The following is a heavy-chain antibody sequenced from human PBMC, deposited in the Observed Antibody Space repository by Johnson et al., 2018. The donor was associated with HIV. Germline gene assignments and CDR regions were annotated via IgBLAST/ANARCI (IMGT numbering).Heavy chain of an antibody. J-gene: IGHJ3*02. CDR2: IKQDGSEK. V-gene: IGHV3-7*01. Sequence: VQLVESGGGVVRPGGSLRLSCAASGFTFDDYGMSWVRQAPGKGLEWVANIKQDGSEKYYLDSVKGRFTISRDNAKNSLYLQMDSLRAEDTAVYYCAKDREWLVPTPLDAFDIWGQGTMVTVSS. CDR1: GFTFDDYG. CDR3: AKDREWLVPTPLDAFDI. D-gene: IGHD6-19*01.